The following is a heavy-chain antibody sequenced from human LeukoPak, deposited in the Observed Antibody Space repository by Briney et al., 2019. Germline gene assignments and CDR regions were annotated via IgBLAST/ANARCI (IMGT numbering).Heavy chain of an antibody. CDR1: GFTFSSYG. D-gene: IGHD3-22*01. V-gene: IGHV3-48*04. CDR3: ARELHRDYYDTSGYFDY. J-gene: IGHJ4*02. CDR2: ISSSGSTI. Sequence: GRSLRLSCAASGFTFSSYGMHWVRQAPGKGLEWVSYISSSGSTIYYADSVKGRFTISRDNAKNSLYLQMNSLRAEDTAVYYCARELHRDYYDTSGYFDYWGQGTLVTVSS.